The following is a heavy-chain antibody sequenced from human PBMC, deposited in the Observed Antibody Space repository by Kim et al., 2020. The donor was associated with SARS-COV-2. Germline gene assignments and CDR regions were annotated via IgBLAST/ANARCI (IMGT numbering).Heavy chain of an antibody. CDR2: IKQDGSEK. Sequence: GGSLRLSCAASGFTFSRYWMSWVRQAPGKGLEWVANIKQDGSEKDYVDSVKGRFTISRDNAGNSLFLQMNSLRAEDTAVYYCANHFASTSQRESFDIWGQGTLVTVSS. CDR3: ANHFASTSQRESFDI. J-gene: IGHJ4*02. D-gene: IGHD1-26*01. CDR1: GFTFSRYW. V-gene: IGHV3-7*01.